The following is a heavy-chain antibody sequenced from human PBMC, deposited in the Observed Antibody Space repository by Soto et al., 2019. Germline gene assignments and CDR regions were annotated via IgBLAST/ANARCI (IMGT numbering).Heavy chain of an antibody. CDR2: ISAYNGNT. Sequence: QVQLVQSGAEVKKPGASVKVSCKASGYTFTSYGISWVRQAPGQGLEWMGWISAYNGNTNYAQKLQGRVTMTTDTSTSTAYMGLRRLSSDDTAVYYCASGSRGYCSGGSGARFYYYCGMDVWGQGTTVTVSS. CDR1: GYTFTSYG. V-gene: IGHV1-18*01. J-gene: IGHJ6*02. CDR3: ASGSRGYCSGGSGARFYYYCGMDV. D-gene: IGHD2-15*01.